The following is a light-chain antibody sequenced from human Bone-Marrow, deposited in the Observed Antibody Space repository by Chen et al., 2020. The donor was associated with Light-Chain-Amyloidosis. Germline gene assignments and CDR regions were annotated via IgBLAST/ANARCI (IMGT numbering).Light chain of an antibody. CDR2: EVS. V-gene: IGLV2-8*01. J-gene: IGLJ2*01. CDR1: SSDVGGYNY. CDR3: SSYAGSNNLI. Sequence: QSALTQPPSASGSPGQSVTISCTGTSSDVGGYNYVSWYQQHPGKAPKLILYEVSKRPSGVPDRVSGSRSVNTASLTVSGLQAEDEADYYCSSYAGSNNLIFGGGTKLTVL.